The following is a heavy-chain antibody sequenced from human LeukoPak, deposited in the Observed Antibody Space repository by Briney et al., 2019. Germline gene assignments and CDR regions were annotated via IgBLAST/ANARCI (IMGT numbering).Heavy chain of an antibody. CDR1: GYTFTGYY. D-gene: IGHD2-2*01. CDR3: ARQIVVVPDTDAFDI. CDR2: INPNSGGT. V-gene: IGHV1-2*04. J-gene: IGHJ3*02. Sequence: ASVKVSCKASGYTFTGYYMHWVRQAPGQGHEWMGWINPNSGGTNYAQKFQGWVTMTRDTSISTAYMELSRLRSDDTAVYYCARQIVVVPDTDAFDIWGQGTMVTVSS.